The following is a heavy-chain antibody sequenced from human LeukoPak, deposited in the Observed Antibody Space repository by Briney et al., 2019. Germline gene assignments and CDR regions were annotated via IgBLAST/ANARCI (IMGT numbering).Heavy chain of an antibody. V-gene: IGHV1-18*01. CDR1: GYTFTSYG. Sequence: ASVKVSCKASGYTFTSYGISWVRQAPGQGLEWIGWINAYNGNTNYGRKLQGRVTMTRDTSTSTVYMYLSSLRSEDTAVYYCARDSLYGVVDYWGQGTLVTVSS. CDR3: ARDSLYGVVDY. D-gene: IGHD4-17*01. CDR2: INAYNGNT. J-gene: IGHJ4*02.